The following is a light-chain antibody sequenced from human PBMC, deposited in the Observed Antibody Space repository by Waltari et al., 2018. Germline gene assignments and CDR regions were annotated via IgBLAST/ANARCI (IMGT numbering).Light chain of an antibody. CDR2: GAS. J-gene: IGKJ5*01. V-gene: IGKV1-9*01. CDR1: QDISSH. CDR3: QQLNSYPIT. Sequence: DIQLTQSPSFLSASVGARFTITCRASQDISSHLAWYQKNPGKAPKLLVYGASTLGSGVPSGFSGGGSGTEFTLTISSLQPEDFATYYCQQLNSYPITFGQGTRLEIK.